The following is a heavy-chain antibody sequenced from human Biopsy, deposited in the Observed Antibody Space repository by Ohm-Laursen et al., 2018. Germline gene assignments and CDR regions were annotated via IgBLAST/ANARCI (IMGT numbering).Heavy chain of an antibody. CDR1: GGSMTGYE. Sequence: SETLSLTCSVSGGSMTGYEWSWIRLAPGKGLEWIGYIYYSGGTKYNPSLASRVTFSVDMSKSQFSLKLYSVTAVDTAVYYCARVEAGTYDALDIWGQGILVAVSA. V-gene: IGHV4-59*01. D-gene: IGHD1-26*01. J-gene: IGHJ3*02. CDR2: IYYSGGT. CDR3: ARVEAGTYDALDI.